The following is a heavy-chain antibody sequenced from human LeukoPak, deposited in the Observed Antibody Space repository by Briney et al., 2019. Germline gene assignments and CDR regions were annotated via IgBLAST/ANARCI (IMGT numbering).Heavy chain of an antibody. CDR2: INHSGST. CDR1: GGSFSGYY. D-gene: IGHD3-9*01. J-gene: IGHJ5*02. Sequence: PSETLSLTCAVYGGSFSGYYWSWIRQPPGKGLEWIGEINHSGSTNYIPSLKSRVTISVDTSKNQFSLKLSSVTAADTAVYYCARDSADILTGYYNGWFDPWGQGTLVTLSS. CDR3: ARDSADILTGYYNGWFDP. V-gene: IGHV4-34*01.